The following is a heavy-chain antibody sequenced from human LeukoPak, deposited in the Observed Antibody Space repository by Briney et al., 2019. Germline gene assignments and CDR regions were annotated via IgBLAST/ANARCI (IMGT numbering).Heavy chain of an antibody. Sequence: ASVQVSCQASGYTFITYYIHWVRQAPGQGLEWMGIISPSGGSTTYAQRFQGRVTMTGDTSTSTVYMELSSLRSEDTAVYYCARSRLLLDYWGQGTLVTVSS. J-gene: IGHJ4*02. CDR3: ARSRLLLDY. CDR2: ISPSGGST. CDR1: GYTFITYY. V-gene: IGHV1-46*01. D-gene: IGHD2-21*02.